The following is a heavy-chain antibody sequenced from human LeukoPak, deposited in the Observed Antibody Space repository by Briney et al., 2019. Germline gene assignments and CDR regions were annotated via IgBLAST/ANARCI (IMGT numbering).Heavy chain of an antibody. V-gene: IGHV3-7*01. CDR3: ARDRGSSGRLGRFDN. Sequence: GGSLRLSCAASGFTLSTYWMTWARQAPGKGLEWVANIKQDGSEKYYVDSVKGRFTISRDNAKKLLYLQMNSLRVEDTAVYYCARDRGSSGRLGRFDNWGQGTLVTVSP. J-gene: IGHJ4*02. CDR2: IKQDGSEK. D-gene: IGHD6-19*01. CDR1: GFTLSTYW.